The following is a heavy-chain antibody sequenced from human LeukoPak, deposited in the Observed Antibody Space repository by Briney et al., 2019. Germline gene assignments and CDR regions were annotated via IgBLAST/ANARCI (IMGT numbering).Heavy chain of an antibody. Sequence: SETLSLTCTVSGYSIRSDYYWGWIRQPPGKGLEWIGSIYHSGSTYYNPSLKTRVTILADTSKNQFSLKLSSVTAADTAVYHCARTRGNSYGYLDYWGQGTLVTVSS. V-gene: IGHV4-38-2*02. J-gene: IGHJ4*02. CDR3: ARTRGNSYGYLDY. CDR2: IYHSGST. D-gene: IGHD5-18*01. CDR1: GYSIRSDYY.